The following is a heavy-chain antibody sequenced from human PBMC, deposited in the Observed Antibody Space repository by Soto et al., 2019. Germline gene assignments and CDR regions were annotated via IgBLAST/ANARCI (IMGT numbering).Heavy chain of an antibody. Sequence: QVQLVQSGAEVKKPGSSVKVSCKSSGGTFSIYPITWVRQAPGQGLEWMGGIIPLFGTANNAQKFQGRVTITADESTTTAYMELSSLRSEDTAVYYCARGDEGTAMALGDYYGMDVWGQGTTVTVSS. CDR3: ARGDEGTAMALGDYYGMDV. D-gene: IGHD5-18*01. V-gene: IGHV1-69*01. J-gene: IGHJ6*02. CDR2: IIPLFGTA. CDR1: GGTFSIYP.